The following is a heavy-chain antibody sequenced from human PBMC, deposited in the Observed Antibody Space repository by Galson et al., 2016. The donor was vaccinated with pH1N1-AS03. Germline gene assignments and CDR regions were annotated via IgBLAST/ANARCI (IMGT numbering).Heavy chain of an antibody. D-gene: IGHD3-3*01. J-gene: IGHJ3*02. Sequence: SRRLSCAASGRTLSSYAWNWVRQAPGRVLEWGAVTSSNGRTKYYADSVRGRFTNSRDDSKNTLYMQMDSLRVEDTAVYYCARGVVVGLGFDIWGQGTMVTVSS. CDR1: GRTLSSYA. CDR3: ARGVVVGLGFDI. V-gene: IGHV3-30*04. CDR2: TSSNGRTK.